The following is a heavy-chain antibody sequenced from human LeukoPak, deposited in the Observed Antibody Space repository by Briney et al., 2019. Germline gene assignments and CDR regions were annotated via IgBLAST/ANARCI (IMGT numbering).Heavy chain of an antibody. D-gene: IGHD2-2*01. CDR3: ARVAQYCTGTSCLDY. J-gene: IGHJ4*02. CDR2: ISAYSGNT. CDR1: GYTFTNYG. Sequence: ASVKVSCKASGYTFTNYGITWVRQAPGQGLEWMGWISAYSGNTDYAQKFQGRVTMTTDTSTSAAYMDLRSLRSDDTAVYYCARVAQYCTGTSCLDYWVQGTLVTVSS. V-gene: IGHV1-18*01.